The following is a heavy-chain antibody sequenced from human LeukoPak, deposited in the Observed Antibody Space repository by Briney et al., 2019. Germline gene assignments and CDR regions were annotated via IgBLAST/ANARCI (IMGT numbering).Heavy chain of an antibody. D-gene: IGHD3/OR15-3a*01. V-gene: IGHV6-1*01. CDR2: TYYRSKWYN. CDR3: ARGDWISGFDP. J-gene: IGHJ5*02. Sequence: SQTPSLTCAISGDSVSSNRAGWNWIRQSPSRGLEWLGRTYYRSKWYNEYAVSVKSRITINPDTSKNQFSLQLNSVTPEDTAVYYCARGDWISGFDPWGQGTLVTVSS. CDR1: GDSVSSNRAG.